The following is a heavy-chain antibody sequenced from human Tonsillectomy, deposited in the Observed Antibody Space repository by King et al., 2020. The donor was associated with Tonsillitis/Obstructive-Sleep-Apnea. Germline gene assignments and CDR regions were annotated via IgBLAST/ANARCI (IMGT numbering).Heavy chain of an antibody. Sequence: VQLVESGGGVVQPGRSVRLSCAASGFTFSSYAMHWVRQAPGKGLEWVALISYDGSNKYYADSVEGRFTISRDNSKNTLYLQMNSLRAEDTDVYYCARDHDYGGHFDYWGQGTLVTVSS. CDR2: ISYDGSNK. CDR3: ARDHDYGGHFDY. V-gene: IGHV3-30*04. CDR1: GFTFSSYA. J-gene: IGHJ4*02. D-gene: IGHD4-23*01.